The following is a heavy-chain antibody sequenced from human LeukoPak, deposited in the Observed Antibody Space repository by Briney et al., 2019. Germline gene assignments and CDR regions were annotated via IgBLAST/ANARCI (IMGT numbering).Heavy chain of an antibody. CDR3: ARTSRTGEPEYFQH. D-gene: IGHD2-8*02. J-gene: IGHJ1*01. CDR1: GGSVSSGDYY. V-gene: IGHV4-30-4*01. Sequence: SETLSLTCTVSGGSVSSGDYYWSWIRQPPGKGLEWIGYIYYSGSTYYNPSLKSRVTISVDTSENQFSLRLSSVTAADTAVYYCARTSRTGEPEYFQHWGQGALVTVSS. CDR2: IYYSGST.